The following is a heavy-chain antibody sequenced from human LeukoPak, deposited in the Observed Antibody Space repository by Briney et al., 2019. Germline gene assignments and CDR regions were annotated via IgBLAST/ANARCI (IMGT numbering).Heavy chain of an antibody. CDR3: ARGPPNWGYDY. D-gene: IGHD7-27*01. V-gene: IGHV3-53*01. J-gene: IGHJ4*02. CDR1: GFTVSSNY. Sequence: GGSLRLSCAASGFTVSSNYMSWVRQAPGKGLEWVSVIYSGGSTYYADSVKGRFTISRDNSKNTLYLQMNSLRAEDAAVYYCARGPPNWGYDYWGPGTLVTVSS. CDR2: IYSGGST.